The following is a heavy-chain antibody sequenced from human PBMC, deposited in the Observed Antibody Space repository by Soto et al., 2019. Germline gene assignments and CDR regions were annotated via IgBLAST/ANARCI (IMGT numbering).Heavy chain of an antibody. D-gene: IGHD6-13*01. V-gene: IGHV3-74*01. CDR3: AIIGPSRWGYYFDY. CDR1: GFTFSSYW. CDR2: INSDGSST. J-gene: IGHJ4*02. Sequence: GGSLRLSCAASGFTFSSYWMHWVRQAPGKGLVWVSRINSDGSSTSYADSVKGRFTISRDNAKNTLYLQMNSLRAEDTAVYYCAIIGPSRWGYYFDYWGQGTLVTVSS.